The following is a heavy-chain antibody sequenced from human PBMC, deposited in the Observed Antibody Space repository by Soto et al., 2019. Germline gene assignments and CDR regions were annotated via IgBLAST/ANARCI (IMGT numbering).Heavy chain of an antibody. V-gene: IGHV4-34*01. D-gene: IGHD3-3*01. CDR3: ARRPPHYDFWRGYYGDYYYMDV. CDR2: INHSGST. J-gene: IGHJ6*03. CDR1: GGSFSGYY. Sequence: QVQLHQWGAGLLKPSETLYLTCAVYGGSFSGYYWIWIRQPPGKGLEWIGEINHSGSTNYNPSLKSRVTISVDTSKNQFSLKLPSVTAADTAVYYCARRPPHYDFWRGYYGDYYYMDVWGKGTTVSVSS.